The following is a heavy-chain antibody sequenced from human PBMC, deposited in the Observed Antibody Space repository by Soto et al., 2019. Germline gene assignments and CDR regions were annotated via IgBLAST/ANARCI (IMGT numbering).Heavy chain of an antibody. CDR1: GGSFSGYY. V-gene: IGHV4-34*01. CDR3: ARVLRYFDWSSITGWFDP. CDR2: INHSGST. J-gene: IGHJ5*02. Sequence: SETLSLTCAVYGGSFSGYYWSWIRQPPGKGLEWIGEINHSGSTNYNPSLKSRVTISVDTSKNQFSLKLSSVTAADTAVYYCARVLRYFDWSSITGWFDPWGQGTLVT. D-gene: IGHD3-9*01.